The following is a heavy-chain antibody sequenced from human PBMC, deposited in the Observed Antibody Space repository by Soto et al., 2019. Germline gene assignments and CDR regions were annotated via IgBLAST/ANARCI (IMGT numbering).Heavy chain of an antibody. CDR1: GFTFSSYS. Sequence: PGGSLRLSCAASGFTFSSYSMNWVRQAPGKGLEWVSYISSSSSTIYYADSVKGRFTISRDNAKNSLYLQMNSLRAEDTAVYYCARERVGWSVTMIVVVITTFGYYGMDVWGQGTTVTVSS. D-gene: IGHD3-22*01. CDR2: ISSSSSTI. J-gene: IGHJ6*02. CDR3: ARERVGWSVTMIVVVITTFGYYGMDV. V-gene: IGHV3-48*01.